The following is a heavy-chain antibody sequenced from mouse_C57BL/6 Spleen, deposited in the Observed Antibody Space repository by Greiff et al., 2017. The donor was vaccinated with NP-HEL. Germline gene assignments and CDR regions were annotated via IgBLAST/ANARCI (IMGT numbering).Heavy chain of an antibody. CDR1: GFTFSSYG. V-gene: IGHV5-6*01. CDR3: ARRPAPGNYFDY. CDR2: ISSGGSYT. Sequence: EVQLVESGGDLVKPGGSLKLSCAASGFTFSSYGMSWVRQTPDKRLEWVATISSGGSYTYYPDSVKGRFTISRDNAKNTLYLQMSSLTSEDTAMYYCARRPAPGNYFDYWGQGTTLTVSS. J-gene: IGHJ2*01.